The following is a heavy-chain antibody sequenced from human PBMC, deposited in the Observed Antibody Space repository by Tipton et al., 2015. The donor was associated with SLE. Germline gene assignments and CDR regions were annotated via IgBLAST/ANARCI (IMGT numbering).Heavy chain of an antibody. CDR2: IHYRRNT. CDR1: GGSISSSNW. V-gene: IGHV4-31*11. D-gene: IGHD1-26*01. CDR3: VRERKYVVRFRELVAPDL. J-gene: IGHJ3*01. Sequence: GLVKPSGTLSLTCAVSGGSISSSNWWSWIRQHPGKGLEYIGYIHYRRNTYYNPSLRSRVFISVDTSKNQFSLKLSSVTAADTAMYYCVRERKYVVRFRELVAPDLWGQGTAITVSS.